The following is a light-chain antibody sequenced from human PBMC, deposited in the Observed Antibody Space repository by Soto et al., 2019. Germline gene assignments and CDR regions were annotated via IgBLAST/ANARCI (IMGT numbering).Light chain of an antibody. J-gene: IGKJ1*01. CDR1: QSVSSN. Sequence: IEMMQSPATLSVSPGERATLSCRASQSVSSNLVWYQQKPGQAPRLLIYGASTRVTGIPARFSGSGSGTEFTLTISSLQSEDFAVYYCQQYHNWWTFGQGTKVEIK. CDR2: GAS. CDR3: QQYHNWWT. V-gene: IGKV3-15*01.